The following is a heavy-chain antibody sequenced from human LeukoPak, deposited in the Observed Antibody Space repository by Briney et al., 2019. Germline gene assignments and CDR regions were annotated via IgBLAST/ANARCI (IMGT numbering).Heavy chain of an antibody. V-gene: IGHV3-23*01. CDR3: ARDKDYCSGGSCYTFAY. CDR2: ISGSGGST. D-gene: IGHD2-15*01. Sequence: GGSLRLSCAASGFTFSSYAMSWVRQAPGKGLEWVSAISGSGGSTYYADSVKGRFTISRDNSQNTLYLQMNSLRAEDTAVYYCARDKDYCSGGSCYTFAYWGQGALVTVSS. J-gene: IGHJ4*02. CDR1: GFTFSSYA.